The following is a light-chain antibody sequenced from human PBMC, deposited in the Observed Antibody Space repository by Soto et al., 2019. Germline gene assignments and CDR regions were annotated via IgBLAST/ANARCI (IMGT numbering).Light chain of an antibody. CDR2: AAS. CDR3: QQSYNTPPWT. J-gene: IGKJ1*01. CDR1: QSISSY. V-gene: IGKV1-39*01. Sequence: DIQMTQSPSSLYASVGDRVTITCRASQSISSYLNWYRQKPGKAPQLLIYAASSLQSGVPSRFSGSGSGTDFTLTISSLQPEDFATYYCQQSYNTPPWTFGQGTKVDIK.